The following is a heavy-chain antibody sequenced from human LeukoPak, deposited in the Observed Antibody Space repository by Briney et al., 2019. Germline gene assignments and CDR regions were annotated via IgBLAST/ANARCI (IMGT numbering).Heavy chain of an antibody. CDR2: LIPVLGMS. CDR1: GGSFSTYA. D-gene: IGHD3-10*01. CDR3: ATRRLLWFGELSAFDY. V-gene: IGHV1-69*04. J-gene: IGHJ4*02. Sequence: SVKVSCKSSGGSFSTYAVNWVRQAPGQGLEWMGRLIPVLGMSHYAPGFQGRVTLTADRSTNTAYMELSSLRSEDTAVYYCATRRLLWFGELSAFDYWGQGTLVTVSS.